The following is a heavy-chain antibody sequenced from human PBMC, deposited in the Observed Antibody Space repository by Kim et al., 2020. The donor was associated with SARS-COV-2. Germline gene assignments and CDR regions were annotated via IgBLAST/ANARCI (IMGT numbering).Heavy chain of an antibody. V-gene: IGHV3-64*01. CDR2: ITSSGALT. J-gene: IGHJ4*02. CDR1: DFTFKSFI. D-gene: IGHD3-16*01. Sequence: GGSLRLSCVAPDFTFKSFIMHWVRQAPGRGLEYVASITSSGALTFYSTSVRDRFAISRDNAKNTLYLQMTSLRTDDTAVYYCASGGQQEFLLTPGGYFDYGRQGSGVTV. CDR3: ASGGQQEFLLTPGGYFDY.